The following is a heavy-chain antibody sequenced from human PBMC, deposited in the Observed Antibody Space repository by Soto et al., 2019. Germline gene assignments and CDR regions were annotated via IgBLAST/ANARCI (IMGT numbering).Heavy chain of an antibody. Sequence: EVHLVESGGGLVQPGGSLRLSCAASGFSFSNYWMTWVRQAPGKGLEWVANINPDGGAKYYVESVKGRFSISRDNAKNSLYLQMSNLRAVDTAVYYCAKAFYNGNSDFGYWGQGTLVTVSS. D-gene: IGHD3-10*01. J-gene: IGHJ4*02. V-gene: IGHV3-7*05. CDR1: GFSFSNYW. CDR2: INPDGGAK. CDR3: AKAFYNGNSDFGY.